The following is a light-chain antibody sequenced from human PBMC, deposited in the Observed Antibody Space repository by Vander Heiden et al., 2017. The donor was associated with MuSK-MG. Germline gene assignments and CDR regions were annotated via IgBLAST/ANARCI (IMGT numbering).Light chain of an antibody. V-gene: IGKV1-5*03. CDR3: QQYNSDSWT. Sequence: DIQMTQSPSTLSASVGDRVTITCRASQSISTWLAWYQQKPGKAPKLLIYKASSLESGVPSRFSGSGSGTEFTLTISSLQPDDFATYYCQQYNSDSWTFGQGTKVXIK. CDR2: KAS. CDR1: QSISTW. J-gene: IGKJ1*01.